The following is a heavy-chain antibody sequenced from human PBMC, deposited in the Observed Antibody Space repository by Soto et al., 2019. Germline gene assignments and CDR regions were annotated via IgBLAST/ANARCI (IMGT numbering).Heavy chain of an antibody. Sequence: ASGKVSCRAPGYSFTDYHIHWVRQPPGQGLEGLGRINLKSGGTSTAQKFQGWVTMTTDTSISTASTALTTLYSDDTAMYSCARADYTYCSNAVCSFFYNHPMDVWGQGTTVTVSS. J-gene: IGHJ6*02. D-gene: IGHD2-8*01. CDR2: INLKSGGT. V-gene: IGHV1-2*04. CDR1: GYSFTDYH. CDR3: ARADYTYCSNAVCSFFYNHPMDV.